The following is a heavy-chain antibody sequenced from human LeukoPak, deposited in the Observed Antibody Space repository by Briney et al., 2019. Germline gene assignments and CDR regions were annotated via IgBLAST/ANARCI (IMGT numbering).Heavy chain of an antibody. CDR3: AKDWRARGYYDY. CDR1: GFTFSSYA. D-gene: IGHD3-22*01. J-gene: IGHJ4*02. Sequence: GGSLRLSCAVSGFTFSSYAMSWVRQAPGKGLEWVSCIYGSAGTTQYADSVEGRFTISRDNSKNTLYLQMNSLRAEDTAVYYCAKDWRARGYYDYWGQGTLVTVSS. CDR2: IYGSAGTT. V-gene: IGHV3-23*01.